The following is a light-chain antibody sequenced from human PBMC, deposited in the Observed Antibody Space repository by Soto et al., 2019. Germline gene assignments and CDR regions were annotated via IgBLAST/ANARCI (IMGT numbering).Light chain of an antibody. Sequence: DIQMTQSPSTLSASVGDRVTITCRASQSISSWLAWYQQKPGKAPKLLTYDASSLESGVPSRFNGSGSGTEFTLTISSLQTDDFATYYCQQYDSYSWTFGQGTKVDIK. J-gene: IGKJ1*01. CDR1: QSISSW. CDR3: QQYDSYSWT. CDR2: DAS. V-gene: IGKV1-5*01.